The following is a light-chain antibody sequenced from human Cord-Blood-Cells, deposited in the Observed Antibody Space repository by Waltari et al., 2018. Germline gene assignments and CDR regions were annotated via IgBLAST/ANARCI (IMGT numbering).Light chain of an antibody. CDR2: YDR. Sequence: SYVLTQPPSVSVAPGKTARITCGGNNIGSKSVHWYQQKPGQAPVLVIYYDRDRPSGIPGGFSGSNSGNTATLTISRVEAGDEADYYCQVWDSSSDHAVFGGGTQLTVL. CDR3: QVWDSSSDHAV. J-gene: IGLJ7*01. V-gene: IGLV3-21*04. CDR1: NIGSKS.